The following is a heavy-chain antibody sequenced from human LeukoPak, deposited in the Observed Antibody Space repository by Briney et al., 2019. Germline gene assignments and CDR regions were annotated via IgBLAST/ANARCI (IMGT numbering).Heavy chain of an antibody. Sequence: PGGSLRLSCAASGFTFSSYWMHWVRQAPGKGLVWVSRINSDGSSTKYADSVKGRFTISRDNAKNTLYVQMNNLRAEDTAVYYCARGPYYNPSDAFDLWGQGTVVTVFS. D-gene: IGHD3-10*01. J-gene: IGHJ3*01. CDR1: GFTFSSYW. V-gene: IGHV3-74*03. CDR2: INSDGSST. CDR3: ARGPYYNPSDAFDL.